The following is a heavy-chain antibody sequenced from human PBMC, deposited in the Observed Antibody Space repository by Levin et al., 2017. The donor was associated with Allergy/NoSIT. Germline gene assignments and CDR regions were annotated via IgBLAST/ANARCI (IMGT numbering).Heavy chain of an antibody. CDR3: ARDGAGGVVVESYFDY. CDR1: GFTFSSYE. J-gene: IGHJ4*02. D-gene: IGHD3-22*01. V-gene: IGHV3-48*03. Sequence: PGGSLRLSCAASGFTFSSYEMNWVRQAPGKGLEWVSYISSSGSTIYYADSVKGRFTISRDNAKNSLYLQMNSLRAEDTAVYYCARDGAGGVVVESYFDYWGQGTLVTVSS. CDR2: ISSSGSTI.